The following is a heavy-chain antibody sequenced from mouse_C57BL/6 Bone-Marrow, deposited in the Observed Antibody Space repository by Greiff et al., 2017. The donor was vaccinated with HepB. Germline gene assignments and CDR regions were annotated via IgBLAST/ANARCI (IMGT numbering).Heavy chain of an antibody. CDR1: GYSFTDYN. V-gene: IGHV1-39*01. D-gene: IGHD3-2*02. Sequence: EVHLVESGPELVKPGASVKISCKASGYSFTDYNMNWVKQSNGKSLEWIGVINPNYGTTSYNQKFKGKATLTVDQTSSTAYMQLNSLTSEDSAVYYCARHRLLKAMDYWGQGTSVTVSS. CDR3: ARHRLLKAMDY. CDR2: INPNYGTT. J-gene: IGHJ4*01.